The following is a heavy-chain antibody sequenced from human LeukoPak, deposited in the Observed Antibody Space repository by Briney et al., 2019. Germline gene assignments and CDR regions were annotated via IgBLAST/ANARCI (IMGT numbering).Heavy chain of an antibody. CDR1: GGSISSGGYY. D-gene: IGHD6-6*01. V-gene: IGHV4-30-2*01. Sequence: SETLSLTCTVSGGSISSGGYYWSWIRQPPGKGLEWIGYIYHSGSTYYNPSLKSRVTISVDRSKNQFSLKLSSVTAADTAVYYCARDDRDSSSSGGFDYWGQGTLVTVSS. CDR3: ARDDRDSSSSGGFDY. J-gene: IGHJ4*02. CDR2: IYHSGST.